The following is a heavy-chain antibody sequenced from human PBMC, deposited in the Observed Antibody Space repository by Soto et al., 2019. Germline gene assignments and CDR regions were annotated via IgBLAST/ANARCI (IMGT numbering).Heavy chain of an antibody. V-gene: IGHV3-23*01. CDR3: ARPVIPASSGVDH. CDR2: ISGGGGSI. J-gene: IGHJ5*02. CDR1: GFTFSNFA. D-gene: IGHD2-2*01. Sequence: GGSLRLSCAASGFTFSNFAMSWVRQAPGKGLQWVSAISGGGGSIYYADSVKERFIISRDNSKNTVYLRMNSLRDEDTAIYYCARPVIPASSGVDHWGQGTLVTVSS.